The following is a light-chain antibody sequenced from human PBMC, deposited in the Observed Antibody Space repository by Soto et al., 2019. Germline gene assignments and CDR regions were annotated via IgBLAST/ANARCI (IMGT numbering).Light chain of an antibody. V-gene: IGLV2-14*03. CDR3: SSYTTSSTLVV. J-gene: IGLJ2*01. CDR1: NSDIGGYNF. Sequence: QSALTQPASVSGSPGQSITISCTGTNSDIGGYNFVSWYQHHPGKAPKLMIYDVSNRPSGISNRFSGSKSGNTASLTISGLQAEDEGDYYCSSYTTSSTLVVFGGGTQLTVL. CDR2: DVS.